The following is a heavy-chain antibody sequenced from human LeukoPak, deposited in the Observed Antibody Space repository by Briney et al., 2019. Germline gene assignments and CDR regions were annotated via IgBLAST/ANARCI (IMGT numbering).Heavy chain of an antibody. J-gene: IGHJ4*02. V-gene: IGHV3-23*01. CDR3: ANDLGWIQLNLG. D-gene: IGHD5-18*01. Sequence: PGGSLRLSCAVSGFTFSSYAMSWVRQAPGRGLEWVSGISSSGGSTPHADSVKGRFTISRDNSKNMLYLQMNSLRAEDTAVYYCANDLGWIQLNLGRGQGTLVTVSS. CDR1: GFTFSSYA. CDR2: ISSSGGST.